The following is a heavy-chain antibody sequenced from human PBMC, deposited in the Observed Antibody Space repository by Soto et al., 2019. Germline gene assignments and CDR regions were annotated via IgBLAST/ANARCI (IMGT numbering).Heavy chain of an antibody. CDR3: ARAMGDWGTYYYYYCLDV. V-gene: IGHV4-61*01. Sequence: LSLTCTVSGGSMSGSISNFYWSWIRQPPGKGLEWIGSIYYSGATNYNPSLKSRVTISVDTSKNQFSLKVNSVTAADTAMYYCARAMGDWGTYYYYYCLDVWGQVTTVTVSS. J-gene: IGHJ6*02. CDR1: GGSMSGSISNFY. CDR2: IYYSGAT. D-gene: IGHD3-16*01.